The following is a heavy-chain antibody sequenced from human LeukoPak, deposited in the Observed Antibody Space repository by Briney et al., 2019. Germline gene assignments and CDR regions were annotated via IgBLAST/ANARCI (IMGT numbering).Heavy chain of an antibody. CDR3: ARDDDFDWSVDY. V-gene: IGHV3-48*01. CDR2: ISSSSTI. J-gene: IGHJ4*02. Sequence: GGSLRLSCAASGFTFSSYSMNWVRQAPGKGLEWVSYISSSSTIYYADSVKGRFTISRDNAKNSLYLQMNSLRAEDTAVYYCARDDDFDWSVDYWGQGTLVTVSS. CDR1: GFTFSSYS. D-gene: IGHD3-9*01.